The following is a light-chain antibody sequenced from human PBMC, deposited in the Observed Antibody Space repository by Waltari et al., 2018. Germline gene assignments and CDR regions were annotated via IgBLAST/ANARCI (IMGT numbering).Light chain of an antibody. J-gene: IGKJ4*01. CDR1: QSISVW. Sequence: DIQMTQSPSTLSASVGDRVTITCRASQSISVWLAWYQQKPGRAPKLLIFRASSLESGVPSRFSGSGSGTEFTLTISSLQPDDFATYYRQQYDSYSTTFGGGTKVEIK. V-gene: IGKV1-5*03. CDR2: RAS. CDR3: QQYDSYSTT.